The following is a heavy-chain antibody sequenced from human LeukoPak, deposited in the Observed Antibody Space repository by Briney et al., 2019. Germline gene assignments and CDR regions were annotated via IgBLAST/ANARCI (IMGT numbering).Heavy chain of an antibody. CDR2: INPNSGDT. CDR3: ARDSSGHPNAFDI. V-gene: IGHV1-2*02. Sequence: ASVKVSCKASGYTFTGYYMHWVRQAPGQGLEWMGWINPNSGDTSYAQNFQGRVTMTRDTSISTAYMELSRLRSDDTAVYFCARDSSGHPNAFDIWAQGTMVTVSS. CDR1: GYTFTGYY. D-gene: IGHD6-19*01. J-gene: IGHJ3*02.